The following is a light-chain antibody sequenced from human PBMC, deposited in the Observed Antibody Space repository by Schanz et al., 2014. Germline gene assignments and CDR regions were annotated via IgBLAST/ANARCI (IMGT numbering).Light chain of an antibody. J-gene: IGLJ2*01. CDR1: SSDVGGYNY. V-gene: IGLV2-11*01. CDR2: DVS. CDR3: GSYVGSDSDFVI. Sequence: QSALTQPRSVSGSPGQSVAISCTGTSSDVGGYNYVSWYQHHPGKAPKLMIYDVSKRPPGVPDRFSGSKSGNTASLTVSGLQTDDEADYYCGSYVGSDSDFVIFGGGTKLTVL.